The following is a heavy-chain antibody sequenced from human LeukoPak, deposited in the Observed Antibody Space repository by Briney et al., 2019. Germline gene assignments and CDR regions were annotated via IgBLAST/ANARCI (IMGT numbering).Heavy chain of an antibody. D-gene: IGHD3-22*01. V-gene: IGHV1-69*13. CDR1: GGTFSSYA. CDR2: IIPIFGTA. J-gene: IGHJ4*02. CDR3: ASNYYDSSGYPDY. Sequence: GASVKVSCKASGGTFSSYAISWVRQAPGQGLEWMGGIIPIFGTANYAQKFQGRVTITADESTSTAYMELSSLRSEDTAVYYCASNYYDSSGYPDYWGQGTLVTVSS.